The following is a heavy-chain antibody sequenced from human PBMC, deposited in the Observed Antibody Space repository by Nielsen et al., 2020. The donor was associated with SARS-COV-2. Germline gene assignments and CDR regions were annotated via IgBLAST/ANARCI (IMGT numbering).Heavy chain of an antibody. CDR2: ISFDGSNE. CDR1: GFTFSYFG. J-gene: IGHJ4*02. V-gene: IGHV3-30*19. CDR3: AKSGYSRSTIGYFDS. D-gene: IGHD6-13*01. Sequence: GESLKISCATSGFTFSYFGMHWVRQAPGKGMEWMTVISFDGSNELYADSVRGRFTISRDNSKNTLFLQMNSLRAEDTAVYYCAKSGYSRSTIGYFDSWGQGTLVTVSS.